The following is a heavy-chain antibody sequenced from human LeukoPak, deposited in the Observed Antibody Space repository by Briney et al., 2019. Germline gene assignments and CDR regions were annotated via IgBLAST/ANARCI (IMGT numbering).Heavy chain of an antibody. CDR3: ARDSPPYCSSTSCFNY. Sequence: GGSLRLSCAASGFTFSSYAMSWVRQAPGKGLEWVSSISSSSSYIYYADSVKGRFTISRDNAKNSLYLQMNSLRAEDTAVYYCARDSPPYCSSTSCFNYWGQGTLVTVSS. CDR2: ISSSSSYI. CDR1: GFTFSSYA. V-gene: IGHV3-21*01. J-gene: IGHJ4*02. D-gene: IGHD2-2*01.